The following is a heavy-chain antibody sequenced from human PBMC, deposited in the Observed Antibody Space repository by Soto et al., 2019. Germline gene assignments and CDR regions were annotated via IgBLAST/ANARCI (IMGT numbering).Heavy chain of an antibody. CDR3: ARDPGHGTAMGNYYYYGMDV. CDR1: GFTFSSYA. Sequence: GGSLRLSCAASGFTFSSYAMHWVRQAPGKGLEWVAVISYDGSNKYYADSVKGRFTISRDNSKNTLYLQMNSLRAEDTAVYYCARDPGHGTAMGNYYYYGMDVWGQGTTVTVSS. D-gene: IGHD5-18*01. V-gene: IGHV3-30-3*01. CDR2: ISYDGSNK. J-gene: IGHJ6*02.